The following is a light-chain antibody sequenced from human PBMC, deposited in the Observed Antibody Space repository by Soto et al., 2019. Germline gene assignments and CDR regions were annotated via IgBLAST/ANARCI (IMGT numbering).Light chain of an antibody. V-gene: IGLV2-14*01. CDR3: SSYTSSSTEV. Sequence: QSVLTQPASVSGSPGQSITISCTGTSSDVGGYNYVSWYQQHPGKAPKLMIYEVSNRPSGVSNRFSGSKSGNTASLTISGLQAEDEADYYCSSYTSSSTEVFGGGTNLTVL. J-gene: IGLJ2*01. CDR2: EVS. CDR1: SSDVGGYNY.